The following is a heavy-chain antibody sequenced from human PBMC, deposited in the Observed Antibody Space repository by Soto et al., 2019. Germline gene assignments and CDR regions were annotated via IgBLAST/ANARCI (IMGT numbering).Heavy chain of an antibody. CDR1: GGTFSSYA. CDR3: AYCWAVSSYYYYGKDV. CDR2: IIPIFGTA. V-gene: IGHV1-69*13. D-gene: IGHD2-15*01. Sequence: SVKVSCKASGGTFSSYAISWVRQAPGQGLEWMGGIIPIFGTANYAQKFQGRVTITADESTSTAYMELSSLRSEDTAVYYCAYCWAVSSYYYYGKDVWGQRPTVTVS. J-gene: IGHJ6*02.